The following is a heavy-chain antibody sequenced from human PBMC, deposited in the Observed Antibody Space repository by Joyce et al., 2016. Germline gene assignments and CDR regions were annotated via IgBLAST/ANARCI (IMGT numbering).Heavy chain of an antibody. CDR2: ISAYNGQR. V-gene: IGHV1-18*01. Sequence: QVHLVQSGAEVKKPGASVTVFCKASGYTFATYGLCWVRQAPGQGLEWMGWISAYNGQRNYAQKFQDRITLTTDTSTNTAYMELRSLTSDDTAVYYCARDRGGSEVSAGLCDSWGQGTLVTVSS. CDR1: GYTFATYG. CDR3: ARDRGGSEVSAGLCDS. J-gene: IGHJ4*02. D-gene: IGHD2-2*01.